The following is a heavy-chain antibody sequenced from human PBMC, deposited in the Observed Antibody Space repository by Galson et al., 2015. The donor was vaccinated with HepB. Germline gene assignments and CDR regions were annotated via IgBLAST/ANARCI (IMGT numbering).Heavy chain of an antibody. CDR1: GYTLTELS. CDR2: FDPEDGET. CDR3: ATRGPPHSSSRAGAKYNWFDP. Sequence: SVKVSCKVSGYTLTELSMHWVRQAPGKGLEWMGGFDPEDGETIYAQKFQGRVTMTEDTSTDTAYMELSSLRSEDTAVYYCATRGPPHSSSRAGAKYNWFDPWGQGTLVTVSS. J-gene: IGHJ5*02. V-gene: IGHV1-24*01. D-gene: IGHD6-6*01.